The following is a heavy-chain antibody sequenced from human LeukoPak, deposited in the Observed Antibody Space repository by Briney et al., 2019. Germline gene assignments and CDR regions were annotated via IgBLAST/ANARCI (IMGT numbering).Heavy chain of an antibody. J-gene: IGHJ4*02. V-gene: IGHV3-23*01. CDR1: GFTFSSYA. CDR2: ISGSGGST. Sequence: PGGSLRLSCAASGFTFSSYAMSWVRQAPGKGLEWVSAISGSGGSTYYADSVKGRFTISRDNSKNTLYLQMNSLRAEDTAVYYRAKGVAGWGKNYFDHWGQGTLVTVSS. D-gene: IGHD3-16*01. CDR3: AKGVAGWGKNYFDH.